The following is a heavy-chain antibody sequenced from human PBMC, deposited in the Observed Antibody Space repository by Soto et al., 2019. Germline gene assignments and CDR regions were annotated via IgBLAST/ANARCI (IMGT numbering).Heavy chain of an antibody. Sequence: QVQLVESGGGAVQPGRSLRLSCAASGFTFSTFAMHWVRQAPGKGLEWVALISNDGITKYYAESVKGRFTISRDNSKNTLYLEMDSLRTEDTAVYYAYSSGWWGQGTRVTVSS. CDR2: ISNDGITK. D-gene: IGHD6-19*01. J-gene: IGHJ4*02. CDR1: GFTFSTFA. CDR3: YSSGW. V-gene: IGHV3-30*03.